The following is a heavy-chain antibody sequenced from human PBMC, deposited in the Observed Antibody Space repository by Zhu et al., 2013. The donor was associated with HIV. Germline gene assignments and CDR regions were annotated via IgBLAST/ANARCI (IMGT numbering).Heavy chain of an antibody. CDR1: GYTFTGYY. CDR3: ARDRGSDSSPFDY. J-gene: IGHJ4*02. D-gene: IGHD6-13*01. V-gene: IGHV1-2*02. Sequence: QVQLVQSGAEVKKPGASVKVSCKASGYTFTGYYMHWVRQAPGQGLEWMGWINPNSGGTNYAQKFQGRVTMTRDTSISTAYMELSSLRSEDTAVYYCARDRGSDSSPFDYWGQGTLVTVSS. CDR2: INPNSGGT.